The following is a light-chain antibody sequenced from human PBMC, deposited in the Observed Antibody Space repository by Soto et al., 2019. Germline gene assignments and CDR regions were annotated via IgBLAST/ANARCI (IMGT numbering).Light chain of an antibody. Sequence: IHLTQSPSSLSASVGDRVTITCRASQEISGYLAWYQQTPGKAPKLLIYGVSTLQDGVSARFSGRGAGTDVSLTISSLQPEDFANYYGQHRHWAVGPGT. CDR3: QHRHWA. CDR2: GVS. CDR1: QEISGY. J-gene: IGKJ1*01. V-gene: IGKV1-9*01.